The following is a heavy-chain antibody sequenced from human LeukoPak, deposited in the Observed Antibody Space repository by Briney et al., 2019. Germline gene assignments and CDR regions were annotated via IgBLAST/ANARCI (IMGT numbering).Heavy chain of an antibody. CDR3: AREEETIEATIRVQGWFDP. CDR2: IYYSGST. CDR1: GGSISSSSYY. D-gene: IGHD5-12*01. Sequence: SETLSLTCTVSGGSISSSSYYWGWIRQPPGKGLEWIGSIYYSGSTYYNPSLKSRVTISVDTSKNQFSLKLSSVTAADTAVYYCAREEETIEATIRVQGWFDPWGQGTLVTVSS. V-gene: IGHV4-39*07. J-gene: IGHJ5*02.